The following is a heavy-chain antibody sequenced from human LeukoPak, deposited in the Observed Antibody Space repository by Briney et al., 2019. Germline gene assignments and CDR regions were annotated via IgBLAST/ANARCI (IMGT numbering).Heavy chain of an antibody. D-gene: IGHD3-10*02. CDR3: AELGITMIGGV. CDR1: GFSFSSYT. CDR2: ISSGGDTT. J-gene: IGHJ6*04. Sequence: PSGGSLRLSCSASGFSFSSYTMTWVRQAPGKGPEWVSIISSGGDTTFYTDSVKGRFTISRDNAKNSLYLQMNSLRAEDTAVYYCAELGITMIGGVWGKGTTVTISS. V-gene: IGHV3-48*03.